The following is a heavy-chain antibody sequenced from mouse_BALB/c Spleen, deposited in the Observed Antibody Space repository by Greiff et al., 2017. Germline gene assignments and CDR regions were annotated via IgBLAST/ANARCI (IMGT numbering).Heavy chain of an antibody. V-gene: IGHV5-4*02. Sequence: EVQRVESGGGLVKPGGSLKLSCAASGFTFSDYYMYWVRQTPEKRLEWVATISDGGSYTYYPDSVKGRFTISRDNAKNNLYLQMSSLKSEDTAMYYCARDQSSDDYDGFAYWGQGTLVTVSA. CDR2: ISDGGSYT. CDR3: ARDQSSDDYDGFAY. D-gene: IGHD2-4*01. CDR1: GFTFSDYY. J-gene: IGHJ3*01.